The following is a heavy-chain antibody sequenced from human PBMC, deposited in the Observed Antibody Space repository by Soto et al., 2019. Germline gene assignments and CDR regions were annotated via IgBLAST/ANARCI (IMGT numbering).Heavy chain of an antibody. D-gene: IGHD5-12*01. CDR1: GGSVSSGGYY. Sequence: QVQLRESGPRLVKPSQTLSLTCSVSGGSVSSGGYYWGWVRQTPGKGLEWIASMFHSGTKYYNPSLKRRVTLSVDTPRNELSPTLSSSTAADAAGSYCARRGERAEATDWFAPWGQGILVIVSS. CDR3: ARRGERAEATDWFAP. J-gene: IGHJ5*02. CDR2: MFHSGTK. V-gene: IGHV4-39*01.